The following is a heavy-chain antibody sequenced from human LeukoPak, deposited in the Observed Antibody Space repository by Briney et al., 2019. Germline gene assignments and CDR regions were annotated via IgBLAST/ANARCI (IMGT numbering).Heavy chain of an antibody. D-gene: IGHD3-22*01. Sequence: ASVKVSCKASGYTFTDYYIHWVRQAPGQGLEWMGRINPNSGDTNYAQKFQGRVTMTRDAPISTAYMELSRLTSDDTAVFFCARDHDSSGRTDDAFDIWGQGTMVTVSS. V-gene: IGHV1-2*06. J-gene: IGHJ3*02. CDR3: ARDHDSSGRTDDAFDI. CDR2: INPNSGDT. CDR1: GYTFTDYY.